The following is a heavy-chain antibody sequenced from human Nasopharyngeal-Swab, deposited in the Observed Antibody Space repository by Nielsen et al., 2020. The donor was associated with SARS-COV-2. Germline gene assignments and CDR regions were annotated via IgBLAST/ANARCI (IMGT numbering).Heavy chain of an antibody. CDR2: IYTRGST. J-gene: IGHJ6*02. Sequence: SETLSLTCTVSGGSISSYYWSWIRQPAGKGLEWIGRIYTRGSTNYNPSLKSRVTMSVDTSKNQFSLKLSSVTAADTAVYYCARGSRFTIFGVVPDYYYGMDVWGQGTTVTVSS. CDR3: ARGSRFTIFGVVPDYYYGMDV. CDR1: GGSISSYY. D-gene: IGHD3-3*01. V-gene: IGHV4-4*07.